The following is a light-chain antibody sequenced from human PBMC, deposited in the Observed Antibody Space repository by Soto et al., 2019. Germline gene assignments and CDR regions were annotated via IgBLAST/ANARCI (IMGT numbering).Light chain of an antibody. CDR3: QQYHNWPRT. Sequence: EIVMTQSPATLSVSPGERATLSCRASQSVSTRLAWFQQKPGQAPRLLIYGASTRATVIPARFSGSGSGPEFTLTIDSLQPEDFAVYYCQQYHNWPRTFGQGTKVEV. V-gene: IGKV3-15*01. CDR1: QSVSTR. J-gene: IGKJ1*01. CDR2: GAS.